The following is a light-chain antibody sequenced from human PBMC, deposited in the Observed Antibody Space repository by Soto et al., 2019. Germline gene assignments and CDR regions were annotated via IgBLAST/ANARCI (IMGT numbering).Light chain of an antibody. J-gene: IGKJ1*01. CDR2: DAS. Sequence: DIQMTQSPSTLSASVGDRVTITCRASQSISTWLAWYQQKPGKAPKFLIYDASSLESGVPSRFSGSGSGTEFTLTISSLQPDDFATYYCQQYNSYSGGTFGHGTKVEIK. CDR3: QQYNSYSGGT. V-gene: IGKV1-5*01. CDR1: QSISTW.